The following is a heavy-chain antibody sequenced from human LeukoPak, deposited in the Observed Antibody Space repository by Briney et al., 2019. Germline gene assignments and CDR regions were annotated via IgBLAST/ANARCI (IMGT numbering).Heavy chain of an antibody. J-gene: IGHJ4*02. CDR3: ARPAYCGGNCYYFPDY. V-gene: IGHV3-11*04. Sequence: GGSLRLSCAASGFTFSDYFMSWIRQAPGKGLEWVSHISSSGTIYYADSVKGRATVSRDNAKNSLYLQMNSLRAEDTAVYYCARPAYCGGNCYYFPDYWGQGTLVTVSS. CDR1: GFTFSDYF. CDR2: ISSSGTI. D-gene: IGHD2-21*02.